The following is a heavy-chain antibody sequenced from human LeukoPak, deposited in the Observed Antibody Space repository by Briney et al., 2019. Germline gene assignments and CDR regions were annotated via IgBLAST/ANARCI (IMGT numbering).Heavy chain of an antibody. D-gene: IGHD3-3*01. CDR2: ISYDGSNK. CDR1: GFTFSSYG. Sequence: AGGSLRLSCAASGFTFSSYGMHWVRQAPGKGLEWVAVISYDGSNKYYADSVKGRFTISRDNSKNTLYLQMNSLRAEDTAVYYCAKDLSGYQPLYYFDYWGQGTLVTVSS. V-gene: IGHV3-30*18. J-gene: IGHJ4*02. CDR3: AKDLSGYQPLYYFDY.